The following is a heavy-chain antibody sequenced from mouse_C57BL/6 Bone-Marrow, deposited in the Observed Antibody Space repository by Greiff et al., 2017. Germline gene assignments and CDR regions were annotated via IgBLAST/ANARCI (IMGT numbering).Heavy chain of an antibody. CDR1: GYAFSSSW. J-gene: IGHJ3*01. D-gene: IGHD1-1*01. CDR3: ARGYYGPAWFAY. CDR2: IYPGDGDT. V-gene: IGHV1-82*01. Sequence: QVQLQQSGPELVKPGASVKISCKASGYAFSSSWMNWVKQRPGKGLEWIGRIYPGDGDTNSNGKFKGKATLTADKSSSPAYMQLSSLTSEDSAVYFCARGYYGPAWFAYWGQGTLVTVSA.